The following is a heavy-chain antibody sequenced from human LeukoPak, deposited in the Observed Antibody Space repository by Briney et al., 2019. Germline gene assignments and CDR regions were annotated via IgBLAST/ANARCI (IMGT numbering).Heavy chain of an antibody. J-gene: IGHJ4*02. CDR3: AREIPGILVGATTTPLDY. D-gene: IGHD1-26*01. CDR2: ISAYNGNT. CDR1: GYTFTSYG. V-gene: IGHV1-18*01. Sequence: GASVKVSCKASGYTFTSYGISWVRQAPGQGLEWMGWISAYNGNTNYAQKLQGRVTMTTDTSTSTAYMELRSLRSDDTAVYYCAREIPGILVGATTTPLDYWGQGTLVTVSS.